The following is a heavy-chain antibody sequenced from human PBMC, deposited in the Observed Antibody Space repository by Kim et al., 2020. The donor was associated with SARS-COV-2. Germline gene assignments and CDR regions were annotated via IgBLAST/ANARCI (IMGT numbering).Heavy chain of an antibody. J-gene: IGHJ6*02. Sequence: KGPFTISRDNSKTTLYLQMNSLRAEDTAVYYCARDTRGYYGSGSYHSGMDVWGQGTTVTVSS. CDR3: ARDTRGYYGSGSYHSGMDV. V-gene: IGHV3-30*01. D-gene: IGHD3-10*01.